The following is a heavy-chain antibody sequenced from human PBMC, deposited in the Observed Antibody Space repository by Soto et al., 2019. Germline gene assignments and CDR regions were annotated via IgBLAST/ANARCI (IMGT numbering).Heavy chain of an antibody. CDR1: GFTFDDYA. V-gene: IGHV3-9*01. J-gene: IGHJ3*02. CDR3: AKDRGSGWPGGDAFDI. CDR2: ISWNSGSI. Sequence: GGSLRLSCAASGFTFDDYAMHWVRQAPGKGLEWVSGISWNSGSIGYADSVKGRFTISRDNAKNSLYLQMNSLRAEDTALYYCAKDRGSGWPGGDAFDIWGQGTMVTVS. D-gene: IGHD6-19*01.